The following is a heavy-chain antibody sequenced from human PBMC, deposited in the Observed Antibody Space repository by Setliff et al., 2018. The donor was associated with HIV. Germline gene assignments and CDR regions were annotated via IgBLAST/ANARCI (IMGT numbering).Heavy chain of an antibody. CDR1: GYSFFSYS. Sequence: ASVKVSCKAPGYSFFSYSITWVRQAPGQGLEWVGWINCYSGDSKFPEKLQGRITMTADTSTSTAYMELRNLTSDDTAMYYCARATYSGSPNPPQDYWGQGTLVTVSS. CDR2: INCYSGDS. CDR3: ARATYSGSPNPPQDY. D-gene: IGHD1-26*01. V-gene: IGHV1-18*01. J-gene: IGHJ4*02.